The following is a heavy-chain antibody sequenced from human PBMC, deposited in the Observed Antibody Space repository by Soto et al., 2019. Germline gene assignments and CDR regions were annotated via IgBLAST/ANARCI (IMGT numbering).Heavy chain of an antibody. Sequence: GGSLRLSCAASGFTFSSYSMNWVRQAPGKGLEWVSSISSSSSYIYYADSVKGRFTISRDNAKNSLYLQMNSLRAEDTAVYYCARQNDFWSGYYYYYYYGMNVWGQGTTVTVSS. J-gene: IGHJ6*02. CDR3: ARQNDFWSGYYYYYYYGMNV. D-gene: IGHD3-3*01. V-gene: IGHV3-21*01. CDR2: ISSSSSYI. CDR1: GFTFSSYS.